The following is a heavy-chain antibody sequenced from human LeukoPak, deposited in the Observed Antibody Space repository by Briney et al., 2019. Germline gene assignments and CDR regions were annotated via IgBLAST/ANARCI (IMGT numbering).Heavy chain of an antibody. CDR3: ARGGGSTHHYDFWSGPSYYYYYGMDV. CDR1: GSTFSSYA. Sequence: ASVKLSCKASGSTFSSYAISWVRQAPGQGLEWMGGIIPIFGTANYAQKFQGRVTITADESTSTAYMELSSLRSEDTAVYYCARGGGSTHHYDFWSGPSYYYYYGMDVWGQGTTVTVSS. J-gene: IGHJ6*02. V-gene: IGHV1-69*13. CDR2: IIPIFGTA. D-gene: IGHD3-3*01.